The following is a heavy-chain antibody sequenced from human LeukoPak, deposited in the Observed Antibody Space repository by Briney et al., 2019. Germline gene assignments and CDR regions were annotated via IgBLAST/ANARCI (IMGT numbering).Heavy chain of an antibody. V-gene: IGHV4-59*01. Sequence: PSETLSLTCTVSGGTISSYYWSWIRQPPGKGLEWIGYIYYSGSTNYNPSLKSRVTISVDTSKNQFFLKLSSVTAADTAVYYCARANYGDYPFDYWGQGTLVTVSS. CDR3: ARANYGDYPFDY. J-gene: IGHJ4*02. CDR1: GGTISSYY. D-gene: IGHD4-17*01. CDR2: IYYSGST.